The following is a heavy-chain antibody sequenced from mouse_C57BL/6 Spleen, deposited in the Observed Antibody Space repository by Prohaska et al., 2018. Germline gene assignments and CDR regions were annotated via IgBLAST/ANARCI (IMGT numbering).Heavy chain of an antibody. CDR3: ARGAYYSNYGDY. D-gene: IGHD2-5*01. CDR1: GYAFSRYW. J-gene: IGHJ2*01. Sequence: QVQLQQSGAELVKPGASVKISCNAPGYAFSRYWMNWVKQGSGKGLEWIGQMYPGNGDNNYNGKLKGKATMTADKSSSTAYMQLSILTYEDSAVYFCARGAYYSNYGDYWGQGTTLTVSS. CDR2: MYPGNGDN. V-gene: IGHV1-80*01.